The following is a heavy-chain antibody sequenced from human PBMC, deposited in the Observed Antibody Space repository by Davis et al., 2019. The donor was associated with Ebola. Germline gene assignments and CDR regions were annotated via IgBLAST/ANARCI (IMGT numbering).Heavy chain of an antibody. CDR3: ARSDDWLLYSFDY. CDR2: IYPGDSDT. Sequence: GESLKISCKGSGYSFTSYWIGWVRQMPGKGLEWMGIIYPGDSDTRYSPSFQGQVTISADKSINTAYLHLSSLKASDTAMYYCARSDDWLLYSFDYWGQGTLVTVSS. CDR1: GYSFTSYW. J-gene: IGHJ4*02. V-gene: IGHV5-51*01. D-gene: IGHD3-9*01.